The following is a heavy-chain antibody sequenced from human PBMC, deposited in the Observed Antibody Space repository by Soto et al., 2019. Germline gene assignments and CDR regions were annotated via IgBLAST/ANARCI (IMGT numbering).Heavy chain of an antibody. CDR2: IIPIFGTA. D-gene: IGHD4-4*01. V-gene: IGHV1-69*13. CDR1: GGTFSSYA. J-gene: IGHJ6*02. Sequence: SVKVSCKASGGTFSSYAISWVRQAPGQGLEWMGGIIPIFGTANYAQKFQGRVTITADESTSTAYMELSSLRSEDTAVYYCAREVTTRELYYYYGMDVWGQGTTVTVSS. CDR3: AREVTTRELYYYYGMDV.